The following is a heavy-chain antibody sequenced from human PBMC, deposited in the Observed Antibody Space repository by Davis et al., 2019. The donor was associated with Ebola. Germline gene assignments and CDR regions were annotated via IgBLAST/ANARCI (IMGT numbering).Heavy chain of an antibody. Sequence: PSETLSLTCAISGGSVSSSGAAWNWIRQSPSRGLEWLGRTYFNSKWYNDYAVSVRSRITINPDTSKNQFSLQLNSVTPEDTAVYYCVRLVWTPKGFDYWGQGTQVTVSS. V-gene: IGHV6-1*01. CDR2: TYFNSKWYN. CDR3: VRLVWTPKGFDY. D-gene: IGHD2-21*01. CDR1: GGSVSSSGAA. J-gene: IGHJ4*02.